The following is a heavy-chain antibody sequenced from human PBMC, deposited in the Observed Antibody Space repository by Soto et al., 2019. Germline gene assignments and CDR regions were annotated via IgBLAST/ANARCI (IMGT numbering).Heavy chain of an antibody. J-gene: IGHJ6*02. CDR3: ARPSYYDFWSGYNYGMDV. CDR2: IYPGDSDT. V-gene: IGHV5-51*01. D-gene: IGHD3-3*01. CDR1: GYSFTSYW. Sequence: GESLKISCKGSGYSFTSYWIGWVRQMPGKGLEWMGIIYPGDSDTRYSPSFQGQVTISADKSISTAYLQWSSLKASDTAMYYCARPSYYDFWSGYNYGMDVWGQGTTVTVS.